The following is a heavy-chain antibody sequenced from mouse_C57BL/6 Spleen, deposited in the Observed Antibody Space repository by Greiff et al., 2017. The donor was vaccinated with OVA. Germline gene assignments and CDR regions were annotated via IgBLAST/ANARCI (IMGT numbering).Heavy chain of an antibody. CDR2: IDPSDSYT. D-gene: IGHD2-1*01. CDR3: ARAYGNYDYFDY. Sequence: QVHVKQPGAELVMPGASVKLSCKASGYTFTSYWMHWVKQRPGQGLEWIGEIDPSDSYTNYNQKFKGKSTLTVDKSSSTAYKQLSSLTSEDSAVYYCARAYGNYDYFDYWGQGTTLTVSS. J-gene: IGHJ2*01. CDR1: GYTFTSYW. V-gene: IGHV1-69*01.